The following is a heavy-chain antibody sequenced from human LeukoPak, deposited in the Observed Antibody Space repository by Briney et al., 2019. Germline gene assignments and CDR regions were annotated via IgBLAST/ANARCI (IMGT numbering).Heavy chain of an antibody. V-gene: IGHV3-53*01. J-gene: IGHJ3*02. CDR2: IYSGGST. D-gene: IGHD5-18*01. CDR3: ASSPQTAAFDI. CDR1: GFTVSSNY. Sequence: PGGSLRLSCAASGFTVSSNYMSWVRQAPGKGLEWVSVIYSGGSTYYADSVKGRFTISRDNSKNTLYLQMNSLRAEDTAVYYCASSPQTAAFDIWGQGTMVTVSS.